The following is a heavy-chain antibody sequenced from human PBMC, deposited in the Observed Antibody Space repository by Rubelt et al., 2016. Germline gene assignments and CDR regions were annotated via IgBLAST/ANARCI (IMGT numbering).Heavy chain of an antibody. CDR2: ITSDGSST. CDR3: ATGTMGRGAYGMDV. CDR1: GFSFSSYW. J-gene: IGHJ6*02. D-gene: IGHD3-10*01. V-gene: IGHV3-74*02. Sequence: EVHLVESGGGLVQPGGSLRLSCAASGFSFSSYWMHWVRQAPGKGLVWVSRITSDGSSTGYADFVKGRFTISRDNAKNTLYPQRNSLRADDTAVYDCATGTMGRGAYGMDVWGQGTTVTVSS.